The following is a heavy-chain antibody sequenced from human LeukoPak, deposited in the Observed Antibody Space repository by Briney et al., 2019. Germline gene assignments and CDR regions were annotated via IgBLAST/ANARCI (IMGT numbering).Heavy chain of an antibody. J-gene: IGHJ6*02. CDR1: GYTFTSYG. CDR3: ARDCSSTSCLGIYYYYYYGMDV. CDR2: ISAYNGNT. Sequence: ASVKVSCKASGYTFTSYGISWVRQAPGQGLEWMGWISAYNGNTNYAQKLQGRGTMTTDPSTSTAYMELSSLTSDDTAVYYCARDCSSTSCLGIYYYYYYGMDVWGQGTTVTVSS. V-gene: IGHV1-18*01. D-gene: IGHD2-2*01.